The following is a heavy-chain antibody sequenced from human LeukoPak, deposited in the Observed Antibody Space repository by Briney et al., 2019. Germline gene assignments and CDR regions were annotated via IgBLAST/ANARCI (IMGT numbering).Heavy chain of an antibody. CDR2: INTNTGNP. CDR3: ARGGHNYYDSSGYFRGGDDY. V-gene: IGHV7-4-1*02. J-gene: IGHJ4*02. Sequence: GASVKVSCKASGYTFTSYAMNWVRQAPGQGLEWMGWINTNTGNPTYAQGFTGRLVFSLDTSVSTAYLQISSLKAEDTAVYYCARGGHNYYDSSGYFRGGDDYWGQGTLVTVSS. CDR1: GYTFTSYA. D-gene: IGHD3-22*01.